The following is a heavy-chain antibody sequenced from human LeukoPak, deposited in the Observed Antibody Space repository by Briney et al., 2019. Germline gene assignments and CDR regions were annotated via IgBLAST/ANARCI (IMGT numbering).Heavy chain of an antibody. J-gene: IGHJ4*02. CDR1: GGSFSGYY. V-gene: IGHV4-34*01. CDR2: INHSGST. Sequence: SETLSLTCAVYGGSFSGYYWSWIRQPPGKGLEWIGEINHSGSTNYNPSLKSRVTISVDTSKNQFSLNLNSVTAADTAVYFCARFAPNYFDHWGQGSLVTISS. CDR3: ARFAPNYFDH.